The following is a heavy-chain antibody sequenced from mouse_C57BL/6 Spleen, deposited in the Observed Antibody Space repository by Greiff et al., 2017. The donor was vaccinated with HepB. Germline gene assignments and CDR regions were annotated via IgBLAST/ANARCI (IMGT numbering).Heavy chain of an antibody. V-gene: IGHV1-22*01. CDR3: ARGYYGYDGAWFAY. D-gene: IGHD2-2*01. CDR1: GYTFTDYN. J-gene: IGHJ3*01. Sequence: VQLQQSGPELVKPGASVKMSCKASGYTFTDYNMHWVKQSHGKSLEWIGYINPNNGGTSYNQKFKGKATLTVNKSSSTAYMELRSLTSEDSAVYYCARGYYGYDGAWFAYWGQGTLVTVSA. CDR2: INPNNGGT.